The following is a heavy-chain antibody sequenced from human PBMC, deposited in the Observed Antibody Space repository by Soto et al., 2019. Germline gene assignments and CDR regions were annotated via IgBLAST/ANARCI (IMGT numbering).Heavy chain of an antibody. CDR3: ARASEYSYGYDDLFHN. CDR2: FHFSGST. J-gene: IGHJ4*01. V-gene: IGHV4-59*01. D-gene: IGHD5-18*01. Sequence: QVQLQESGPGLVKPSETLFLTCTVSGGSINGYYWTWLRHSPTNGLVRVGYFHFSGSTKSNPSIDSQVTISADTSNNHICQTLIPVTAADTSVYYGARASEYSYGYDDLFHNWAQGTLANVSS. CDR1: GGSINGYY.